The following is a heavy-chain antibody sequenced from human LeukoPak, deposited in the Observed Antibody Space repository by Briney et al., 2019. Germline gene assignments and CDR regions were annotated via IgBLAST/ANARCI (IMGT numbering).Heavy chain of an antibody. V-gene: IGHV3-11*04. CDR2: IGSSGTTI. J-gene: IGHJ3*01. Sequence: GGSLRLSCAASGFTFSDHYMTWIRQAPGKGLEWVSYIGSSGTTIYYADSVKGRFTISRDNANNSLYLEMSSLRADDSALYYCARADSTDGFDVWGQGTMVTVSS. CDR3: ARADSTDGFDV. D-gene: IGHD2-15*01. CDR1: GFTFSDHY.